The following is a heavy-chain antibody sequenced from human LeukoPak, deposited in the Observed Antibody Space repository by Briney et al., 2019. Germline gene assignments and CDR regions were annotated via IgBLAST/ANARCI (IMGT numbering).Heavy chain of an antibody. Sequence: ASVKVSCKASGYTFTSYDINWVRQATGHGLEWMGWMNPNSGNTGYAQKFQGRVTMTRNTSISTAYMELSSLRSEDTAVYYCAREGFDVLLWFRELLRSNWFDPWGQGTLVTVSS. J-gene: IGHJ5*02. V-gene: IGHV1-8*01. CDR2: MNPNSGNT. D-gene: IGHD3-10*01. CDR3: AREGFDVLLWFRELLRSNWFDP. CDR1: GYTFTSYD.